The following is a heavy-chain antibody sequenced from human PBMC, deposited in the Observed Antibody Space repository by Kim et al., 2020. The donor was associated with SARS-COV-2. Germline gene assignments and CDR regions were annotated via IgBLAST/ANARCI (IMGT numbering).Heavy chain of an antibody. CDR2: ISGNGINT. CDR1: GFILRSNA. J-gene: IGHJ4*02. CDR3: ATEGQFGY. Sequence: GGSLRLSCAVSGFILRSNAMSWVRQTPGKGLEWVSTISGNGINTWHADSVKGRFTVSKDNSKNTLYLQMNSLRVEDTAVYYCATEGQFGYWGQGTLVNVS. V-gene: IGHV3-23*01.